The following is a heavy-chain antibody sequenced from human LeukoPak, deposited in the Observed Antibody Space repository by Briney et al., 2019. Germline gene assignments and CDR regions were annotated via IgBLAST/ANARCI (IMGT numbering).Heavy chain of an antibody. CDR3: ASFRDYDFWSGYYGGGDY. J-gene: IGHJ4*02. D-gene: IGHD3-3*01. Sequence: GGSLRLSCAASGFTFSSYSMNWVRQAPGKGLEWVSSISSSSYIYYADSVKGRFTISRDNAENSLYLQMNSLRAEDTAVYYCASFRDYDFWSGYYGGGDYWGQGTLVTVSS. V-gene: IGHV3-21*01. CDR2: ISSSSYI. CDR1: GFTFSSYS.